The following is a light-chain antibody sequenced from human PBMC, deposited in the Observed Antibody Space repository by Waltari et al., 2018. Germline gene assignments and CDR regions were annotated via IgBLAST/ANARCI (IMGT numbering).Light chain of an antibody. CDR2: SNN. CDR1: SSNIGSNT. Sequence: QSVLTQPPSASGTPGQRVTISCSGSSSNIGSNTVTWYQQLPGTAPKLLIYSNNERPSGGPDRFTGSKSGTSAALAISGLQSEDEADYYCATWEDSLIGWVFGGGTKLTVL. J-gene: IGLJ3*02. V-gene: IGLV1-44*01. CDR3: ATWEDSLIGWV.